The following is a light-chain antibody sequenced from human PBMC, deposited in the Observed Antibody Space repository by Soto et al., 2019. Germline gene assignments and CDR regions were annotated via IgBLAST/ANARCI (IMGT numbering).Light chain of an antibody. Sequence: QLVLTQPPSASASLGASVKLTCTLSSGHNSCAIALHQQQPEKGPHYLMKLNSDGSHSQGDVIPHRFSGSCSGADRYLTIARHQAEEEDDYYSPTWSTDILVFGGGTKLTVL. J-gene: IGLJ3*02. CDR2: LNSDGSH. CDR1: SGHNSCA. CDR3: PTWSTDILV. V-gene: IGLV4-69*01.